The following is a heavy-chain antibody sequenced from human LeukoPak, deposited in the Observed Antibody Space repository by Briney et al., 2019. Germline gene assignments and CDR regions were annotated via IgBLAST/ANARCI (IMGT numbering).Heavy chain of an antibody. Sequence: GTSLRLSCAASGFTFISYAIHWVRQAPGKGLEWVAVISFHGTDTFYADSVKGRFTISRDNAKTSLYLQMNSLRAEDTAVYYCARDLSGVTGYTYGRGIDYWGQGTLVTVSS. CDR2: ISFHGTDT. J-gene: IGHJ4*02. CDR1: GFTFISYA. V-gene: IGHV3-30*04. D-gene: IGHD5-18*01. CDR3: ARDLSGVTGYTYGRGIDY.